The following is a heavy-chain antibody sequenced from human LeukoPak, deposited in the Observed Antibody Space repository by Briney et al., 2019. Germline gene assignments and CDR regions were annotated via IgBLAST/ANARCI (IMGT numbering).Heavy chain of an antibody. CDR3: ARAARRSYYNG. J-gene: IGHJ4*02. D-gene: IGHD3-10*01. CDR1: GGSFSGYY. Sequence: PSETLSLTCAVYGGSFSGYYWSWIRQPPGKGLEWIGEINHSGSTNYNPSLKSQVTISVDTSKNQFSLKLSSVTAADTAVYYCARAARRSYYNGWGQGTLVTVSS. CDR2: INHSGST. V-gene: IGHV4-34*01.